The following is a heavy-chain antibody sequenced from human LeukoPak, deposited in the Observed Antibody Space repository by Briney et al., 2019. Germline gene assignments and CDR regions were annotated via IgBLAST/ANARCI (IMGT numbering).Heavy chain of an antibody. V-gene: IGHV4-4*07. D-gene: IGHD1-26*01. CDR3: AAVGAQPGANY. Sequence: SETLSLTCTVSGGSISSYYWSWIRQPAGKGLEWIGRIYTSGSTNYNPSLRSRITLSVDTSKSQFSLKMTSLTAADTAVYYCAAVGAQPGANYWGQGTLVTVSS. CDR2: IYTSGST. CDR1: GGSISSYY. J-gene: IGHJ4*02.